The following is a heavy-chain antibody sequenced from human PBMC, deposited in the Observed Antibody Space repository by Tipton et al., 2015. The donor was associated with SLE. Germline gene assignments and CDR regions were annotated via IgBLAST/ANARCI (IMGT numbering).Heavy chain of an antibody. CDR3: ARLHGYSYGLNWFDP. CDR1: NYSISSGYY. Sequence: TLSLTCTVSNYSISSGYYWSWIRQPAGGGLEWIGRIYTNENTNYNPSLKSRVTMSVDTSKNHFSLKLISVTAADTAVYYCARLHGYSYGLNWFDPWGQGTLISVSS. J-gene: IGHJ5*02. CDR2: IYTNENT. D-gene: IGHD5-18*01. V-gene: IGHV4-61*02.